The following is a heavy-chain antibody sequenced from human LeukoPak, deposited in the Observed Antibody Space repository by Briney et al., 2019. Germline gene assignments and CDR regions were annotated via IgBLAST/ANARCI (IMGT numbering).Heavy chain of an antibody. V-gene: IGHV3-30-3*01. CDR1: GFTFSSYA. CDR3: AREDISSSWDY. CDR2: ISYDGSNK. Sequence: GRSLRLSCAASGFTFSSYAMHWVRQAPGKGLEWVAVISYDGSNKYYADSVKGRFTISRDNSKNTLYLQMNSLRAEDTAVYYCAREDISSSWDYWGQGTLVTVSS. J-gene: IGHJ4*02. D-gene: IGHD6-13*01.